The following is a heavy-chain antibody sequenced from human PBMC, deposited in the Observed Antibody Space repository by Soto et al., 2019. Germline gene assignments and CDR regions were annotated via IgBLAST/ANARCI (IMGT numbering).Heavy chain of an antibody. V-gene: IGHV3-21*01. CDR2: ISSSSSYI. CDR1: GFTFSSYS. CDR3: AREAPPLRTLVIAEYYFDY. D-gene: IGHD3-22*01. Sequence: GGSLRLSCAASGFTFSSYSMNWVRQAPGKGLEWVSSISSSSSYIYYADSVKGRFTISRDNAKNSLYLQMNSLRAEDTAVYYCAREAPPLRTLVIAEYYFDYWGQGTLVTVSS. J-gene: IGHJ4*02.